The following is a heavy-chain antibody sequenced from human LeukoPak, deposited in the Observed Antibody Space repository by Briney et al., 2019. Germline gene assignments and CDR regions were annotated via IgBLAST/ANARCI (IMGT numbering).Heavy chain of an antibody. J-gene: IGHJ5*02. Sequence: KISCKASGGTFSSYAISWVRQAPGQGLEWMGGIIPIFGTANYAQKFQGRVTITTDESTSTAYMELSSLRSEDTAVYYCARGVSGWYATNWFDPWGQGTLVTVSS. CDR3: ARGVSGWYATNWFDP. CDR1: GGTFSSYA. CDR2: IIPIFGTA. D-gene: IGHD6-13*01. V-gene: IGHV1-69*05.